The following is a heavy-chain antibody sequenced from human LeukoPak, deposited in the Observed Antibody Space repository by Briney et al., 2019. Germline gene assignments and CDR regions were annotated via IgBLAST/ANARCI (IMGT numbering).Heavy chain of an antibody. CDR3: ASTMVRGPLLPLDY. J-gene: IGHJ4*02. V-gene: IGHV3-33*01. CDR1: GFTFSSYG. D-gene: IGHD3-10*01. Sequence: PGRSLRLSCAASGFTFSSYGMHWVRQAPGKGLEWVAVIWYDGSNKYYADSVKGRFTISRDNSKNTLYLQMNSLRAEDTAVYYCASTMVRGPLLPLDYWGQGTLVTVSS. CDR2: IWYDGSNK.